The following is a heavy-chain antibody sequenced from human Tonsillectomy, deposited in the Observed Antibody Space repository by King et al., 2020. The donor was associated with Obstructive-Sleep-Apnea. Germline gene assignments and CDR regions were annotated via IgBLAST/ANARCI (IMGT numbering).Heavy chain of an antibody. V-gene: IGHV5-51*01. CDR2: VYPGDSDT. J-gene: IGHJ3*02. D-gene: IGHD3-10*01. Sequence: QLVQSGAGVKRAGESLKISCKGSAYSFASFWIGWVRQMPGKGLEWMGIVYPGDSDTRYSPSFQGQVTISADKSVSTAYLQWNTLRASDTAVYYCARRHYFASGRDAFDIWGQGTMVTVSS. CDR3: ARRHYFASGRDAFDI. CDR1: AYSFASFW.